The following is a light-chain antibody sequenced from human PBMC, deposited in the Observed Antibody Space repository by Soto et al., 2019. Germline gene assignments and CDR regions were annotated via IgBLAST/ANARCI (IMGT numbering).Light chain of an antibody. CDR1: SSDVGGFNS. Sequence: QSALTQPASVSGSPEQSITISCTGTSSDVGGFNSVSWYQLRPGTAPKLILYDVVDRPSGVSYRFSGSKSGNTASLTISGLQAADEADYFCSSYTSTMTNVFGSGTKVTVL. V-gene: IGLV2-14*03. CDR3: SSYTSTMTNV. CDR2: DVV. J-gene: IGLJ1*01.